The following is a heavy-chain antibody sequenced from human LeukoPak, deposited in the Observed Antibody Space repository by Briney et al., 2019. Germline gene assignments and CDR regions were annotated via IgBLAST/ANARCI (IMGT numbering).Heavy chain of an antibody. CDR3: ANDMVAATPYLDY. J-gene: IGHJ4*02. CDR1: GGTFSSYA. Sequence: SVKVSCKASGGTFSSYAISWVRQAPGQGLEWMGRIIPILGIANYAQKFQGRVTITADKSTSTAYMELSSLRSEDTALYYCANDMVAATPYLDYWGQGTLVTVSS. V-gene: IGHV1-69*04. D-gene: IGHD2-15*01. CDR2: IIPILGIA.